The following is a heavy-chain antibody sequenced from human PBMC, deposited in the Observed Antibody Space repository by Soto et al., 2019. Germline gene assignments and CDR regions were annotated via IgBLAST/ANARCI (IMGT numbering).Heavy chain of an antibody. J-gene: IGHJ3*01. CDR1: GGTFSSYA. V-gene: IGHV1-69*01. D-gene: IGHD1-1*01. CDR3: ASLASYWNPAV. Sequence: QVQLVQCGAEVKKPGSSVKVSCKASGGTFSSYAISWVRQAPGQGLEWMGGIIPIFGTANYAQEFQRRVTITEDDSTSIDYMEQSSLRSEETAVYYCASLASYWNPAVWGQGTMVTVSS. CDR2: IIPIFGTA.